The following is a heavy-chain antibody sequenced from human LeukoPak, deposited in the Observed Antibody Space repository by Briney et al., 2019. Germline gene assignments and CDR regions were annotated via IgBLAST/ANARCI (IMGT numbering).Heavy chain of an antibody. CDR1: GFTFSSYW. Sequence: PGGSLRLSCAASGFTFSSYWVNWVRQAPGKGLEWVANIKQDGSVKLYVDSVKGRFTISRDNAKNSLYLQMNSLRAEDTAVYYCAGGGGWLIDCWGQGTLVTVSS. J-gene: IGHJ4*02. CDR3: AGGGGWLIDC. V-gene: IGHV3-7*05. D-gene: IGHD6-19*01. CDR2: IKQDGSVK.